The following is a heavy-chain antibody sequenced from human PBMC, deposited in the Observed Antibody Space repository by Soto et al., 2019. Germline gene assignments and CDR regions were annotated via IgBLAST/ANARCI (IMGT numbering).Heavy chain of an antibody. D-gene: IGHD2-15*01. CDR1: GFSLSTSGMR. V-gene: IGHV2-70*04. CDR2: IDWDDDK. J-gene: IGHJ4*02. Sequence: SGPTLVNPTQTLTLTCTFSGFSLSTSGMRVSWIRQPPGKALEWLARIDWDDDKFYNTSLKTRLTISKDSSKNQVVLTMTNMDPVDTATYFCARMFHCSGGTCPFDYWGQGALVTVSS. CDR3: ARMFHCSGGTCPFDY.